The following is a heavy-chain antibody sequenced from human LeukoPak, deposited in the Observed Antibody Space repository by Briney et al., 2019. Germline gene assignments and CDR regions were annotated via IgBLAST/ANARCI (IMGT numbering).Heavy chain of an antibody. CDR2: ISWNSGSI. D-gene: IGHD5-18*01. V-gene: IGHV3-9*01. CDR1: GFTFDDYA. CDR3: ASGYSYGALN. Sequence: GGSLTLSCAASGFTFDDYAMHWLRQAPGKGLEWVSGISWNSGSIGYTDSVKGRFTISRDDAKNSLYLQMNSLRAEDTALYYCASGYSYGALNWGQGTLVTVSS. J-gene: IGHJ4*02.